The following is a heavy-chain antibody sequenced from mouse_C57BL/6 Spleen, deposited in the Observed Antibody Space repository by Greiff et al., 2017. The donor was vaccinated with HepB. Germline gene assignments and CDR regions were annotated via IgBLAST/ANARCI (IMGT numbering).Heavy chain of an antibody. CDR3: ARGGSRRGSYFDY. CDR2: IYPGDGDT. D-gene: IGHD1-1*01. J-gene: IGHJ2*01. CDR1: GYAFSSYW. V-gene: IGHV1-80*01. Sequence: QVQLQQSGAELVKPGASVKISCKASGYAFSSYWMNWVKQRPGKGLEWIGQIYPGDGDTNYNGKFKGKATLTADKSSSTAYMQLSSLTSEDSAVYFCARGGSRRGSYFDYWGQGTTLTVSS.